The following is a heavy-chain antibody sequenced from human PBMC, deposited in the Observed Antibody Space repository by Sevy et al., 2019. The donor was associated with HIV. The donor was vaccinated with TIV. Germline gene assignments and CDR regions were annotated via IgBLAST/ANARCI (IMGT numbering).Heavy chain of an antibody. D-gene: IGHD3-10*01. CDR2: INPSGGST. V-gene: IGHV1-46*01. CDR3: ARGLVTMVRGVIIKGPQPLYYFDY. Sequence: ASVKVSCKASGYTFTSYYMHWVRQAPGQGLEWMGIINPSGGSTSYAQKFQGRVTMTRDTSTSTVYMELRSLRSEDTAVYYCARGLVTMVRGVIIKGPQPLYYFDYWGQGTLVTVSS. CDR1: GYTFTSYY. J-gene: IGHJ4*02.